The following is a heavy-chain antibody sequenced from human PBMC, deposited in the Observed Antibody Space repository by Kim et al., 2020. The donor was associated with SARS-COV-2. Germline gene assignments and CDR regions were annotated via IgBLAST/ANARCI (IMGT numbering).Heavy chain of an antibody. CDR1: GFTFSNYG. V-gene: IGHV3-33*01. Sequence: GGSLRLSCIASGFTFSNYGIHWVRQAPGKGLEWVSLIYYDGSKKYYTESVRGRFTTSRDNSKDTVYLELNSLRAEDSAVYYCARRFGVTFDFWGQGTRVT. CDR3: ARRFGVTFDF. CDR2: IYYDGSKK. J-gene: IGHJ4*02. D-gene: IGHD3-10*01.